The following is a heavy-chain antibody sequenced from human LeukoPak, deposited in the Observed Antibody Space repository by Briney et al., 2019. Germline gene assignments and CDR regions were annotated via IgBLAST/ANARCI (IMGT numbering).Heavy chain of an antibody. D-gene: IGHD3-10*01. CDR2: IKQDGSVK. V-gene: IGHV3-7*01. CDR3: ARDPSGSPVFDP. CDR1: GFTFSSYW. J-gene: IGHJ5*02. Sequence: GGPLRLPCAASGFTFSSYWMNWVRQAPGKGLEWVANIKQDGSVKNYVDSVKGRFTISRDNAKNSLFLQMNSLRAEDTAVYYCARDPSGSPVFDPWGQGTLVTVSS.